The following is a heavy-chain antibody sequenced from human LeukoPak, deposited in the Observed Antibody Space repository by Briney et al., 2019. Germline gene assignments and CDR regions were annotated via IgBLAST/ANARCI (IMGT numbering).Heavy chain of an antibody. J-gene: IGHJ6*02. CDR1: GYTFTSYG. Sequence: ASVKVSCKASGYTFTSYGISWVRQAPGQGLEWMGWISAYNGNTNYAQKLQGIVTMTTDTSTSTAYMELRSLRSDDTAVYYCARGSSTRPNDYYYYGMDVWSQGTTVTVSS. V-gene: IGHV1-18*01. CDR2: ISAYNGNT. CDR3: ARGSSTRPNDYYYYGMDV. D-gene: IGHD2-2*01.